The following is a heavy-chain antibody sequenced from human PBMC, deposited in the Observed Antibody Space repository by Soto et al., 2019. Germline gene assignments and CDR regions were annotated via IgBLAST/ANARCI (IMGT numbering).Heavy chain of an antibody. D-gene: IGHD6-19*01. CDR3: ARDRGAVTGQSFDY. Sequence: QVQLVESGGGVVQPGQSLRLSCAASGFSVSNYGMHWVRQAPGKGLEWVAVVWKDGNTKHYGDSVKGRFTISRDNSKNTLELQMSSLRGEDTAVYYCARDRGAVTGQSFDYWGQGALVTVSS. CDR1: GFSVSNYG. V-gene: IGHV3-33*01. J-gene: IGHJ4*02. CDR2: VWKDGNTK.